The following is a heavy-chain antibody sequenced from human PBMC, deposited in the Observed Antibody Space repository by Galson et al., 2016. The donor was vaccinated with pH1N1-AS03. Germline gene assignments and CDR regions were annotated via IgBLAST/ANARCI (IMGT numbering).Heavy chain of an antibody. V-gene: IGHV1-2*04. Sequence: SVKVSCKASGYIFTGFYVHWVRQAPGQGLEWMGWINPNNGVTNYAQKFQAWVTMTGDTPINTAYMELYGLKSDDTAVYYCARDPRGPCASATCATTYYFGMDVWGQGTTVIVSS. CDR1: GYIFTGFY. J-gene: IGHJ6*02. CDR2: INPNNGVT. D-gene: IGHD1-26*01. CDR3: ARDPRGPCASATCATTYYFGMDV.